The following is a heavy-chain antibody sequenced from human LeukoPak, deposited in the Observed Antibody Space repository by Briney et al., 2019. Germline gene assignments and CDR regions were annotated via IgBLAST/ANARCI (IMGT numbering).Heavy chain of an antibody. CDR3: ARLRTGFWSGYPQYNWFDP. CDR1: GGSISSSSYY. CDR2: IYYSGST. V-gene: IGHV4-39*01. J-gene: IGHJ5*02. Sequence: SETLSLTCTVSGGSISSSSYYLGWIRQPPGKGLEWIGSIYYSGSTYYNPSLKSRVTISVDTSKNQFSLKLSSVTAADTAVYYCARLRTGFWSGYPQYNWFDPWGQGTLVTVSS. D-gene: IGHD3-3*01.